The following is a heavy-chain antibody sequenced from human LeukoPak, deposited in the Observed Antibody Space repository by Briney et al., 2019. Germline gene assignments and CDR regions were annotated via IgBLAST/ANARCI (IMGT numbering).Heavy chain of an antibody. Sequence: GRSLRLSCAASGFTFSSYGMHWVRQAPGKGLEWVAVISYDGSNKYYADSVKGRFSISRDNSKNTLYLQMNSLRADDTAVYYCAKDVYYLGRGYYDYYYGMDVWGQGTTVTVSS. CDR1: GFTFSSYG. V-gene: IGHV3-30*18. CDR2: ISYDGSNK. J-gene: IGHJ6*02. CDR3: AKDVYYLGRGYYDYYYGMDV. D-gene: IGHD3-3*01.